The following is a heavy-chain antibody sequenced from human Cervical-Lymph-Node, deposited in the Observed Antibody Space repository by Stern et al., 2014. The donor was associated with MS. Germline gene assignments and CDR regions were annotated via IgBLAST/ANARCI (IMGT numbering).Heavy chain of an antibody. V-gene: IGHV1-18*01. D-gene: IGHD3-16*01. CDR2: SSAYNGNT. Sequence: QLVQSGAEVKKPGASVKVSCKASGYTFTSYGISWVRQAPGQGLAWMGLSSAYNGNTNYAQKLQGIVTMTTDTSTSTAYMELRSLRSDDTAVYYCARAMRGHGGYYYGMDVWGQGTTVTVSS. CDR3: ARAMRGHGGYYYGMDV. CDR1: GYTFTSYG. J-gene: IGHJ6*02.